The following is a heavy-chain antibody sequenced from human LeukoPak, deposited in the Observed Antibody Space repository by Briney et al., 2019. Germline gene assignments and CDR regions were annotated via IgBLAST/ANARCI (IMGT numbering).Heavy chain of an antibody. J-gene: IGHJ4*02. CDR1: GFTFSSYG. V-gene: IGHV3-64*01. D-gene: IGHD4-23*01. Sequence: GGSLRLSCAASGFTFSSYGMVWVRQAPGKGLEYVSGITSNGGTTYYGNSVKGRFTISRDNSKDTLYLQMGSLRSEDMAVYYCARGIRWASDYWGQGTLVTVSS. CDR3: ARGIRWASDY. CDR2: ITSNGGTT.